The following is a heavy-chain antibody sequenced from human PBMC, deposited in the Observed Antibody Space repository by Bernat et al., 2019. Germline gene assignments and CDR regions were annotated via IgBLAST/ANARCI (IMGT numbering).Heavy chain of an antibody. Sequence: QVQLVQSGAEVKKPGSSVKVSCKASGGTFSSYAISWVRQAPGQGLEWMGGIIPIFGIANYAQKFQGRVTIIADKYTSTAYMELSSLRSGDTAVYYCAREFPSGGAPRDYESPDYYYYYMDVWGQGTTVTVSS. J-gene: IGHJ6*03. V-gene: IGHV1-69*17. D-gene: IGHD4-17*01. CDR3: AREFPSGGAPRDYESPDYYYYYMDV. CDR2: IIPIFGIA. CDR1: GGTFSSYA.